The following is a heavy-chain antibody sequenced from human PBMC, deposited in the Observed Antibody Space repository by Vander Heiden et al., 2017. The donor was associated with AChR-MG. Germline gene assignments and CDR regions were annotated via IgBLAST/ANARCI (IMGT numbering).Heavy chain of an antibody. CDR3: ARRLSSSSPPYYYYGVDV. Sequence: EVQLVQSGAEVKKPGESLKISCKGSGYSFTSYWIGWVRQMPGKGLEWMGIIYPGDSDTRYSPSFQGQVTISADKSISTAYLQWSSLKASDTAMYYCARRLSSSSPPYYYYGVDVWGQGTTVTVSS. CDR2: IYPGDSDT. D-gene: IGHD6-6*01. V-gene: IGHV5-51*01. CDR1: GYSFTSYW. J-gene: IGHJ6*02.